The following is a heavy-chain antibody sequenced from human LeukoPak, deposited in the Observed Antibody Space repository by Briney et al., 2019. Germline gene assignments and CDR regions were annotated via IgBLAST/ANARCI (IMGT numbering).Heavy chain of an antibody. J-gene: IGHJ3*02. CDR2: ISSSSSYI. CDR3: AREWELLRAFDI. CDR1: GFTFSSYS. V-gene: IGHV3-21*01. Sequence: PEGSLRLSCAASGFTFSSYSMNWVRQAPGKGLEWVSSISSSSSYIYYADSVKGRFTISRDNAKNSLYLQMNSLRAEDTAVYYCAREWELLRAFDIWGQGTMVTVSS. D-gene: IGHD1-26*01.